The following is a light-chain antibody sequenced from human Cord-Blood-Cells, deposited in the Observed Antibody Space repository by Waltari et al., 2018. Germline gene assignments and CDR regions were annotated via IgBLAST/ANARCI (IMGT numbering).Light chain of an antibody. CDR2: QGS. J-gene: IGLJ3*02. V-gene: IGLV2-23*01. Sequence: QSALPQPASVSGSPGQSITLSCTGTSSDVGGYNISSWYQQHPVKAPKLMIYQGSKRPSGVSNRFSGSKSGNTASLTISGLQAEDEADYYCCSYAGSSTFWVFGGGTKLTVL. CDR1: SSDVGGYNI. CDR3: CSYAGSSTFWV.